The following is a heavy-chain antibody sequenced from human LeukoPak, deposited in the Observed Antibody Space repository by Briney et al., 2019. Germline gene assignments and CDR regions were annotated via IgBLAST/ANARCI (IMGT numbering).Heavy chain of an antibody. CDR1: GGTSSSYA. V-gene: IGHV1-69*06. CDR3: AREQQLVRVFDY. CDR2: IIPIFGTA. J-gene: IGHJ4*02. Sequence: SVKVSCKASGGTSSSYAISWVRQAPGQGLEWMGGIIPIFGTANYAQKFQGRVTITADKSTSTAYMELSSLRSEDTAVYYCAREQQLVRVFDYWGQGTLVTVSA. D-gene: IGHD6-13*01.